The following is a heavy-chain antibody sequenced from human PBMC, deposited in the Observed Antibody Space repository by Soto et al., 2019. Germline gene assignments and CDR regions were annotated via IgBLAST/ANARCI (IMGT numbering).Heavy chain of an antibody. Sequence: SSETLSLTCTVSGGSIISGDYCCVWIRQPPGKGLEWIGYIYYSGSTYYNPSLKSRVTISVDTSKNQFSLKLSSVTAADTAVYYCASSGGSSGSTALFDYWGQGMLVTVSS. CDR2: IYYSGST. V-gene: IGHV4-30-4*01. J-gene: IGHJ4*02. CDR1: GGSIISGDYC. D-gene: IGHD3-22*01. CDR3: ASSGGSSGSTALFDY.